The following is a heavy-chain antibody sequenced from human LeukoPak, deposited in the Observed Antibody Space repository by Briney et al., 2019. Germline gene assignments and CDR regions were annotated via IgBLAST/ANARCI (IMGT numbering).Heavy chain of an antibody. CDR2: INHSGST. Sequence: PSETLSLTCAVYGGSFSGYYWSWIRQPPGKGLEWIGEINHSGSTNYNPSLKSRVTISVDTSKNQFSLKLSSVTAADTAAYYCARGHYGSGSYGGYWGQGTLVTVSS. CDR3: ARGHYGSGSYGGY. D-gene: IGHD3-10*01. V-gene: IGHV4-34*01. CDR1: GGSFSGYY. J-gene: IGHJ4*02.